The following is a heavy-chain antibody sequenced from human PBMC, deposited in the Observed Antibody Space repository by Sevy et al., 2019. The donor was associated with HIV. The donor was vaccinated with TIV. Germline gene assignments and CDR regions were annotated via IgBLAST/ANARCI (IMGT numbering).Heavy chain of an antibody. Sequence: GGSLRLSCAASGFTFSSYAMHWVRRAPGKGLEWVADPSYDGSNKDYADSVKGRFTISRDNSKNTMYLQMNSLRAEDTAVYYCARAFSSSFSTRRSNWFDPWAREPWSPSPQ. CDR3: ARAFSSSFSTRRSNWFDP. CDR2: PSYDGSNK. J-gene: IGHJ5*02. D-gene: IGHD6-6*01. CDR1: GFTFSSYA. V-gene: IGHV3-30-3*01.